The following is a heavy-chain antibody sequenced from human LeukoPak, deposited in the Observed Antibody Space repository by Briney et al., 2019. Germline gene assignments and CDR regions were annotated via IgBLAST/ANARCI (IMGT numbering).Heavy chain of an antibody. Sequence: SETLSLTCTVSGGSISSYYWSWIRQPPGRGLEWIGYIYYSGYTNYNPSLKSRVTISVDTSNNQFSLKLSSVTAADTAVYYCARTTTVRGTYYMDVWGKGAAVTISS. J-gene: IGHJ6*03. CDR3: ARTTTVRGTYYMDV. D-gene: IGHD3-10*01. CDR2: IYYSGYT. V-gene: IGHV4-59*01. CDR1: GGSISSYY.